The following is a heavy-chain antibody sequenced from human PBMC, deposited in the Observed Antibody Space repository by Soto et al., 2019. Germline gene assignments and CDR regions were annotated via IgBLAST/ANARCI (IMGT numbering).Heavy chain of an antibody. D-gene: IGHD6-6*01. J-gene: IGHJ4*02. Sequence: ASVKVSCKASGYTFTGYYMHWVRQAPGQGLEWMGWINPNSGGTNYAQKFQGWVTMTRDTSISTAYMELSRLRSDDTAVYYCARDLEYSSSSSLLDYWVQGTLVTVSS. V-gene: IGHV1-2*04. CDR2: INPNSGGT. CDR3: ARDLEYSSSSSLLDY. CDR1: GYTFTGYY.